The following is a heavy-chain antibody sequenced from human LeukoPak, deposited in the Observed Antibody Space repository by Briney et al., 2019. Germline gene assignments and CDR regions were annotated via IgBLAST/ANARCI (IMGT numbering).Heavy chain of an antibody. V-gene: IGHV4-59*12. CDR1: SGSITNYY. Sequence: SETLSLTCTVSSGSITNYYWSWIRQPPGKGLEWIGFIYYSGNTNYNPSLKSRVTISVDTSKNHFSLKLSSVTAADTAVYYCARVLSQWFGEFRAYQNWFDPWGQGTLVTVSS. J-gene: IGHJ5*02. CDR2: IYYSGNT. CDR3: ARVLSQWFGEFRAYQNWFDP. D-gene: IGHD3-10*01.